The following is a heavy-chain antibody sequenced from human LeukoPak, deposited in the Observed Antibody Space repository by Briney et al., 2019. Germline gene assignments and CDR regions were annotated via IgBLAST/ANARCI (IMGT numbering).Heavy chain of an antibody. CDR1: GGTLSSYA. Sequence: ASVKVSCKASGGTLSSYAISWVRQAPGQGLEWMGRIIPIFGTANYAQKFQGRVTITTDESTSTAYMELSSLRSEDTAVYYCARDEAFGQWLAPGDYWGQGTLVTVSS. V-gene: IGHV1-69*05. CDR2: IIPIFGTA. J-gene: IGHJ4*02. CDR3: ARDEAFGQWLAPGDY. D-gene: IGHD6-19*01.